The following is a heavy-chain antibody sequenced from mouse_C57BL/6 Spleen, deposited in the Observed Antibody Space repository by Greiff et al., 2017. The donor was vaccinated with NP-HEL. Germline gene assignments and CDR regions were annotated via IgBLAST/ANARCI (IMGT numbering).Heavy chain of an antibody. J-gene: IGHJ1*03. V-gene: IGHV1-76*01. D-gene: IGHD4-1*01. CDR1: GYTFTDYY. CDR3: ARGLTGGDFDV. Sequence: QVQLQQSGAELVRPGASVKLSCKASGYTFTDYYINWVKQRPGQGLEWIARIYPGSGNTYYNEKFKGKATLTAEKSSSTAYMQLSSLTSEDSAVYFCARGLTGGDFDVWGTGTTVTVSS. CDR2: IYPGSGNT.